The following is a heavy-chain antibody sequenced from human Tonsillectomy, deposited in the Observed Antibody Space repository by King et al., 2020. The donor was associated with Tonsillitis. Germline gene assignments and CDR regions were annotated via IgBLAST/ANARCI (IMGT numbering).Heavy chain of an antibody. D-gene: IGHD3-22*01. J-gene: IGHJ6*02. V-gene: IGHV3-53*04. CDR1: GFNVSSNY. Sequence: VQLVESGGGLVQPGRSLRLSCAASGFNVSSNYMSWVRQAPGKGLEWVSVIYGGGNTYYADSVKGRFTISRHKSKNTLYLQMNSLRAEDTAVYYCARGMYYYDCRDIEGMDVWGQGTTVTVSS. CDR2: IYGGGNT. CDR3: ARGMYYYDCRDIEGMDV.